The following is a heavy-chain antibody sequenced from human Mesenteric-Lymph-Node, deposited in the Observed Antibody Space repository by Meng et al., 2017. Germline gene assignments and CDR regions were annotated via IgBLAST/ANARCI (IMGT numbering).Heavy chain of an antibody. Sequence: GESLKISCAASGFIFSNYAMSWVRQAPGKGLEWVSAITASGGTTYYRDSVKGRFTISRDNSKNTLYLQVNSLRAEDTAVYYCARDEGRGYSYGYAYYWGQGTLVTVSS. CDR3: ARDEGRGYSYGYAYY. CDR2: ITASGGTT. V-gene: IGHV3-23*01. CDR1: GFIFSNYA. J-gene: IGHJ4*02. D-gene: IGHD5-18*01.